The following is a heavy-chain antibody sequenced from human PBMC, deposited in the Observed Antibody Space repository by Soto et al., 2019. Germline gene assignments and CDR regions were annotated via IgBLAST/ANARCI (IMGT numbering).Heavy chain of an antibody. V-gene: IGHV3-13*05. CDR1: GFTFSNYD. J-gene: IGHJ6*02. CDR3: ARTDRDFYGLEV. Sequence: EVQLVESGGGLVQPGGSLRLSCEASGFTFSNYDMHWVRQGTGKGLEWVSGISAAGDPDYADSVEGRFTISRENAQNSFFLQMNSLRVGDTAVYYCARTDRDFYGLEVWGQGTTVIVSS. CDR2: ISAAGDP.